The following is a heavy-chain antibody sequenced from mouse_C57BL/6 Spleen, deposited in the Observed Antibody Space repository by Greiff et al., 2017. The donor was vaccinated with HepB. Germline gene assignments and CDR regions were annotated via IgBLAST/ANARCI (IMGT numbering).Heavy chain of an antibody. Sequence: DVQLVESGGGLVKPGGSLKLSCAASGFTFSSYAMSWVRQTSEKRLEWVATISDGGSYTYYPDNVKGRFTIPRDNAKNNLYRQMGHLTSEDTARYCCAREETYCDYWGQGTTLTVSS. J-gene: IGHJ2*01. CDR1: GFTFSSYA. CDR3: AREETYCDY. V-gene: IGHV5-4*01. CDR2: ISDGGSYT.